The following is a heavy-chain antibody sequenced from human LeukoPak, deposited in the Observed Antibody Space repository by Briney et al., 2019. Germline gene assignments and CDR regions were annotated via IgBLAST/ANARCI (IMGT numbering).Heavy chain of an antibody. CDR3: ARPLHRAQLWYPGI. Sequence: ASVKVSCKASGYTFTSYGISWVRQAPGQGLEWMGGISAYNGNTNYAQKLQGRVTMTTDTSTSTAYMELRSLRSDDTAVYYCARPLHRAQLWYPGIWGQGTLVTVSS. V-gene: IGHV1-18*01. CDR1: GYTFTSYG. J-gene: IGHJ4*02. D-gene: IGHD5-18*01. CDR2: ISAYNGNT.